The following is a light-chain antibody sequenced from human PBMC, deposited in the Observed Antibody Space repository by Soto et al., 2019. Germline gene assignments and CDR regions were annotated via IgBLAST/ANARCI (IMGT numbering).Light chain of an antibody. Sequence: DLQMTQSPSSLSASVGDRVTITCQASEDISNSLNWYQQMPGKAPKLLVYDASNLGTGVPSRFSGTRSGTDFSFTITRLQPEDTATYYCQQYDNFPRTFGQGTKLEIK. CDR1: EDISNS. CDR3: QQYDNFPRT. V-gene: IGKV1-33*01. J-gene: IGKJ2*01. CDR2: DAS.